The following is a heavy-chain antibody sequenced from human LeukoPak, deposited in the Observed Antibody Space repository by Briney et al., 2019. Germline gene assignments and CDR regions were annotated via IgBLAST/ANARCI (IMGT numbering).Heavy chain of an antibody. V-gene: IGHV1-2*06. D-gene: IGHD3-22*01. CDR1: GYTFTGYY. CDR2: INPNSGGT. Sequence: ASVKVSCKASGYTFTGYYMHWVRQAPGQGLEWMGRINPNSGGTNYAQKFQGRVTMTRDTSISTAYMELSSLRSEDTAVYYCARGHYYDSSGGPDAFDIWGQGTMVTVSS. J-gene: IGHJ3*02. CDR3: ARGHYYDSSGGPDAFDI.